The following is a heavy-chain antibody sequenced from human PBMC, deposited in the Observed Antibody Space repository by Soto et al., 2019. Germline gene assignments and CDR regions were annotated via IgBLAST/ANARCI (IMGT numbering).Heavy chain of an antibody. V-gene: IGHV4-59*08. CDR2: IYYSGST. CDR3: ARIVVVPAAIHSYYYYYYMDV. D-gene: IGHD2-2*01. J-gene: IGHJ6*03. CDR1: GGSISSYY. Sequence: SETLSLTCTVSGGSISSYYWSWIRQPPGKGLEWIGYIYYSGSTNYNPSLKSRVTISVDTSKNQFSLKLSSVTAADTAVYYCARIVVVPAAIHSYYYYYYMDVWGKGTTVTVS.